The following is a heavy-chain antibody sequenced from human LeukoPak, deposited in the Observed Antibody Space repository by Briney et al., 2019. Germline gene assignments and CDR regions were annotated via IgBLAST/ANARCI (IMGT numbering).Heavy chain of an antibody. D-gene: IGHD2-2*02. CDR1: GGSFSGHY. CDR3: ARGPGKNIVVVPAAIIPDYYYYYGMDV. V-gene: IGHV4-34*01. J-gene: IGHJ6*02. Sequence: SETLSLTCAVYGGSFSGHYWSWIRQPPGKGLEWIGEINHSGSTNYNPSLKSRVTISVDTSKNQFSLKLSSVTAADTAVYYCARGPGKNIVVVPAAIIPDYYYYYGMDVWGQGTTVTVSS. CDR2: INHSGST.